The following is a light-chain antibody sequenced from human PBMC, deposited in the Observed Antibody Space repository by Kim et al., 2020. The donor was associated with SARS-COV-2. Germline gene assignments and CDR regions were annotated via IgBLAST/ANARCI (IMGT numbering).Light chain of an antibody. V-gene: IGKV1-27*01. J-gene: IGKJ3*01. CDR1: QGIINY. CDR3: QEYGSAPRT. Sequence: ASLGDTVTINCRASQGIINYVAWYQQKPWKVPQLLIYAASTLQPGVPSRFSGIGSGTDFTLTSSSLQPEDVATYYCQEYGSAPRTFGPETKVDIK. CDR2: AAS.